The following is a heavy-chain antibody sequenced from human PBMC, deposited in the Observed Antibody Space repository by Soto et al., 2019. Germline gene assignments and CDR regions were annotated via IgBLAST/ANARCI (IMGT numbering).Heavy chain of an antibody. J-gene: IGHJ4*02. V-gene: IGHV1-8*01. CDR1: GYTFTSYD. CDR3: ARALRAAAAYSTGYYFDY. Sequence: ASVKVSCKASGYTFTSYDINWVRQATGQGLEWMGWMNPNSGNTGYAQKFQGRVTMTRNTSISTAYMELSSLRSEDTAVYYCARALRAAAAYSTGYYFDYWGQGTLVTVSS. CDR2: MNPNSGNT. D-gene: IGHD6-13*01.